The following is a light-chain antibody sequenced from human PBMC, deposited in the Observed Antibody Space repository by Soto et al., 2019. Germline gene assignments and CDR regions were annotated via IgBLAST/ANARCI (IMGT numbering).Light chain of an antibody. J-gene: IGKJ4*02. Sequence: TQPTSTLSEPPAVHPTLSCMASQSVSRCLAWYQQKVGQAPKLLIHGASTIDSGIAARFSGSGSGTEFTLAISSLQPDDFATYYCQHYNSCSVAFGGGTKVDIK. CDR2: GAS. V-gene: IGKV3-15*01. CDR1: QSVSRC. CDR3: QHYNSCSVA.